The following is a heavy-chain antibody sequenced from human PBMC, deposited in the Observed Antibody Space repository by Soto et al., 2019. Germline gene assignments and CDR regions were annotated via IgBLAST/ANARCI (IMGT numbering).Heavy chain of an antibody. D-gene: IGHD4-4*01. V-gene: IGHV1-18*01. CDR3: ARWSNDYSNYGGRFDP. J-gene: IGHJ5*02. Sequence: QVQLVQSGAEVKKPGASVKVSCKASGNTFTSYGISWVRQAPGQGLEWMGWISAYNGNTNYAQKLQGRVTMTTDTSTSTAYMDLRSLRSDDTAVYYCARWSNDYSNYGGRFDPWGQGTLVTVSS. CDR1: GNTFTSYG. CDR2: ISAYNGNT.